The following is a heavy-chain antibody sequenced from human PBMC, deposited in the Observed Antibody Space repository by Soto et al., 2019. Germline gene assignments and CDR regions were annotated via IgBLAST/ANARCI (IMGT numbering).Heavy chain of an antibody. V-gene: IGHV3-13*01. CDR3: ARDNNYYYGMDV. J-gene: IGHJ6*02. CDR1: GFTFSSYD. Sequence: PGGSLRLSCAASGFTFSSYDMHWVRQATGKGLEWVSAIGTAGDTYYPGSVKGRFTISRENAKNSLYLQMNSLRAEDTAVYYCARDNNYYYGMDVWGQGTTVTVSS. CDR2: IGTAGDT.